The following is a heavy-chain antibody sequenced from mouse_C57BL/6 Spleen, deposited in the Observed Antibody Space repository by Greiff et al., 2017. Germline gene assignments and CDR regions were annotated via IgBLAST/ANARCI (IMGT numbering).Heavy chain of an antibody. J-gene: IGHJ2*01. V-gene: IGHV5-16*01. CDR1: GFTFSDYY. D-gene: IGHD2-2*01. Sequence: EVQVVESEGGLVQPGSSMKLSCTASGFTFSDYYMAWVRQVPEKGLEWVANINYDGSSTYYLDSLKSRFIISRDNAKNILYLQMSSLKSEDTATYYCARDLGYHYFDYWGQGTTLTVSS. CDR3: ARDLGYHYFDY. CDR2: INYDGSST.